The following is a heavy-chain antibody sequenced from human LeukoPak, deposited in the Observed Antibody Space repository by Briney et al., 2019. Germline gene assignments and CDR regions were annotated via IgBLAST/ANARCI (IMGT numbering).Heavy chain of an antibody. Sequence: GGSLRLSCAAPGFTFSSYEMNWVRQAPGKGLEWVSYISSSGSTIYYADSVKGRFTISRDNAKNSLYLQMNSLRAEDTAVYYCARGASYYDILTGSRFDYWGQGTLVTVSS. J-gene: IGHJ4*02. CDR3: ARGASYYDILTGSRFDY. CDR2: ISSSGSTI. V-gene: IGHV3-48*03. CDR1: GFTFSSYE. D-gene: IGHD3-9*01.